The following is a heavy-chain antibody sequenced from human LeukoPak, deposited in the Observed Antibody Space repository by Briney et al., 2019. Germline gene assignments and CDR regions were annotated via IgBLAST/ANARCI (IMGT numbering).Heavy chain of an antibody. CDR2: IIPLFGTP. Sequence: GASVEVSCKASGGTFSSYTISWVRQAPGQGLEWMGGIIPLFGTPDYAQKFQDRLTITADKSTSTAYMELSSLRSEDMAVYYCATSVVAGNYYYYMDVWGKGTTVTVSS. CDR3: ATSVVAGNYYYYMDV. CDR1: GGTFSSYT. J-gene: IGHJ6*03. V-gene: IGHV1-69*06. D-gene: IGHD2-15*01.